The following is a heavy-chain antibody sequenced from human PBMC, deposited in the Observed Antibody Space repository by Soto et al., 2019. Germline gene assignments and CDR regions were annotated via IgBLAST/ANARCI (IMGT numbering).Heavy chain of an antibody. Sequence: GESLKISCRGSGYSFTSYWIGWARQMPGKGLEWMGIIYPGDSDTRYSPSFQGQVTISADKSISTAYLQWSSLKASGTAMYYCARHSDSSGPTIDYWGQGTLVTVSS. CDR1: GYSFTSYW. J-gene: IGHJ4*02. CDR3: ARHSDSSGPTIDY. D-gene: IGHD3-22*01. V-gene: IGHV5-51*01. CDR2: IYPGDSDT.